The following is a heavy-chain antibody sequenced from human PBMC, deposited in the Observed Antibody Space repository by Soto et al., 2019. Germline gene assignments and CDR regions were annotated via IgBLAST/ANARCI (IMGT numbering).Heavy chain of an antibody. CDR3: ARESQQMDSLFDP. D-gene: IGHD6-13*01. J-gene: IGHJ5*02. CDR1: GGTFSSYT. CDR2: IIPILGIA. Sequence: SVKVSCKASGGTFSSYTISWVRQAPGQGLEWMGRIIPILGIANYAQKFQGRVTITADKSTSTAYMELSSLRSEDTAVYYCARESQQMDSLFDPWGQGTLVTVSS. V-gene: IGHV1-69*04.